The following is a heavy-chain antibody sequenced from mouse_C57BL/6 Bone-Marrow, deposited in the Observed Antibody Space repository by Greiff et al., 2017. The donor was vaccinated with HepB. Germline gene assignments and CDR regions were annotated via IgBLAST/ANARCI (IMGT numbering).Heavy chain of an antibody. CDR1: GYTFTDHT. Sequence: VKLVESDAELMKPGASVKISCKVSGYTFTDHTIHWMKQRPEQGLEWIGYIYPRDGSTKYNEKFKGKATLTADKSSSTAYMQLNSLTSEDSAVYFCARRVDYYAMDYWGQGTSVTVSS. V-gene: IGHV1-78*01. D-gene: IGHD1-1*01. CDR3: ARRVDYYAMDY. J-gene: IGHJ4*01. CDR2: IYPRDGST.